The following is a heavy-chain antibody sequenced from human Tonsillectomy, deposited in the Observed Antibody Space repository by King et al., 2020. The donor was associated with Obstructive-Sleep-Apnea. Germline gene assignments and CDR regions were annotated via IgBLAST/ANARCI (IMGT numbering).Heavy chain of an antibody. Sequence: VQLVESGAEGKKPGESLKISCKGSEYTFSKYWIGWVRQVPGKGLEWMGMIYPGDSDTRNSPSFEGQVTISVDKSVSTAYLQWSSLKASDTAMYYSARLVEDGHSFGRLDYWGQGTLVIVSS. CDR3: ARLVEDGHSFGRLDY. D-gene: IGHD3-3*01. V-gene: IGHV5-51*01. J-gene: IGHJ4*02. CDR1: EYTFSKYW. CDR2: IYPGDSDT.